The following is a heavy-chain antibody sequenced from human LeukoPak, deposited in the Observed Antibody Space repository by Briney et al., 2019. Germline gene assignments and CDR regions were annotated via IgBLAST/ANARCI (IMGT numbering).Heavy chain of an antibody. CDR1: GFTFSSYS. Sequence: GGSLRLSCAASGFTFSSYSMNWVRQAPGKGLEWVSSISSSSSYIYYADSVKGRFTISRDNAKNSLYLQMNSLRAEDTAVYYCAREAIIVVVPAATYYYMDVWGKGTTVTVSS. CDR3: AREAIIVVVPAATYYYMDV. V-gene: IGHV3-21*01. D-gene: IGHD2-2*01. J-gene: IGHJ6*03. CDR2: ISSSSSYI.